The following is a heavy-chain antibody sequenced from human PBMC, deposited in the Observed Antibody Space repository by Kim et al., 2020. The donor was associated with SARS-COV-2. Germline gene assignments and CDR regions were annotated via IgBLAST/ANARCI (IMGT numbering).Heavy chain of an antibody. J-gene: IGHJ5*02. CDR3: AKDGPSGIDP. Sequence: STYYADSVKCRFTISRDNSKNTLYLQMNSLRAEDTAVYYCAKDGPSGIDPWGQGTLVTVSS. D-gene: IGHD1-26*01. V-gene: IGHV3-23*01. CDR2: ST.